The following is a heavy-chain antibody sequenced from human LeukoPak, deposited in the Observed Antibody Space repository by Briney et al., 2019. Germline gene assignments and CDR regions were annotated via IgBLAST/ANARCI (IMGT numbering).Heavy chain of an antibody. CDR2: INSRGSTT. J-gene: IGHJ4*02. CDR3: AREDDYDSSGYPD. V-gene: IGHV3-48*03. Sequence: GGSLRLSCAASGFTFSSYEMNWVRQASGKGLEWVSYINSRGSTTYYADSVKGRFTISRDNAKNSLFLQMNSLRDEDTAVYYCAREDDYDSSGYPDWGQGTLVTVSS. D-gene: IGHD3-22*01. CDR1: GFTFSSYE.